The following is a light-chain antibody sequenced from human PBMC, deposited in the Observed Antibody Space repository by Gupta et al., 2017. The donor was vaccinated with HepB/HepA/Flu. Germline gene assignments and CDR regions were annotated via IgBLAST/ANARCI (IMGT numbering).Light chain of an antibody. CDR2: KAS. J-gene: IGKJ1*01. Sequence: DIQMTQSPPTLSASVGDRVTITCRASQTIGSWLVWYQQKPGKAPKLLTYKASTLESGVPSRFSGSGSRTEFTLTISSLQPDDFASYYCQENSHSRTFGPGTKVEIK. CDR1: QTIGSW. CDR3: QENSHSRT. V-gene: IGKV1-5*03.